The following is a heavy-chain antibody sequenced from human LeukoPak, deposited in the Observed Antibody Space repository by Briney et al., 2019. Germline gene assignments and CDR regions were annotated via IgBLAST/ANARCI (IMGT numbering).Heavy chain of an antibody. CDR1: GGSISSYY. D-gene: IGHD2-15*01. J-gene: IGHJ1*01. V-gene: IGHV4-59*01. CDR3: ARNREDCRDGSCYTSEYFQH. Sequence: SETLSLTCTVSGGSISSYYWSWIRQPPGKGLEWIGYIYNSGSTNYNPSLKSRVTISVDTSKNQFSLKMSSVTAAATATYCSARNREDCRDGSCYTSEYFQHWGQGTLVTVYS. CDR2: IYNSGST.